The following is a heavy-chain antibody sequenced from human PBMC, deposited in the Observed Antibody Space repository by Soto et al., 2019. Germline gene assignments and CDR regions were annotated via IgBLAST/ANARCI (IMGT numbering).Heavy chain of an antibody. CDR1: GGTFSDYA. CDR2: IMAIFGTA. D-gene: IGHD2-2*01. Sequence: ASVKVSCKASGGTFSDYAISWVRQAPGQGLEWMGGIMAIFGTADYAQKFQGRVTITADESKSTAYMELSSLRSEDTAVYYCARDSNRDIVLVPAAIYYYYGMDVWCQGTTVTVSS. V-gene: IGHV1-69*13. CDR3: ARDSNRDIVLVPAAIYYYYGMDV. J-gene: IGHJ6*02.